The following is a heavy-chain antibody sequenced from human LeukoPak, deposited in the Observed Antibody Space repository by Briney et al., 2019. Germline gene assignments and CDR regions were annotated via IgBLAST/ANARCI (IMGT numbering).Heavy chain of an antibody. CDR1: GFTFSSYS. D-gene: IGHD3-22*01. CDR3: ARDTLPSPKYDSSPFDY. CDR2: ISSSSSYI. Sequence: PGGSLRLSCAASGFTFSSYSMNWVRQAPGKGLEWVSSISSSSSYIYYADSVKGRFTISRDNAKNSLYLQMNSLRAEDTAVYYCARDTLPSPKYDSSPFDYWGQGTLVTVSS. V-gene: IGHV3-21*01. J-gene: IGHJ4*02.